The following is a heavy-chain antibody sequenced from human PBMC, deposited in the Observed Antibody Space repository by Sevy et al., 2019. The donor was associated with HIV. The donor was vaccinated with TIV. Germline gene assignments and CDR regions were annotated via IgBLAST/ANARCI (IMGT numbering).Heavy chain of an antibody. CDR2: ISSGSSYI. V-gene: IGHV3-21*06. Sequence: GGSLRLSCAASGFTFSYYTMNWVRQAPGKGLEWVSYISSGSSYISYKDSVKGRFTISRDNAKNSLYLQMNSLRPEDTAMHFCARDRDYYGSGTFDAWGQGTTVTVSS. D-gene: IGHD3-10*01. J-gene: IGHJ6*02. CDR1: GFTFSYYT. CDR3: ARDRDYYGSGTFDA.